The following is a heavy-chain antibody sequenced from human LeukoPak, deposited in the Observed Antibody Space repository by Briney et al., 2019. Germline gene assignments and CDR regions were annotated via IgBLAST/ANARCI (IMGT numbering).Heavy chain of an antibody. CDR1: GGSFSGYY. J-gene: IGHJ5*02. Sequence: SETLSLTCAVYGGSFSGYYWSWIRQPPGKGLEWIGEINHSGSTNYNPSLKSRVTISVDTSKNQLSLKLSSVTAADTAVYYCARRTYYYGSGSYNWFDPWGQGTLVTVSS. CDR3: ARRTYYYGSGSYNWFDP. V-gene: IGHV4-34*01. CDR2: INHSGST. D-gene: IGHD3-10*01.